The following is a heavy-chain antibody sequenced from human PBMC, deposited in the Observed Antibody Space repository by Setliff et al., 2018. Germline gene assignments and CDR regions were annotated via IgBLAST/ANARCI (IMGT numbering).Heavy chain of an antibody. J-gene: IGHJ4*02. CDR1: GGSINSYY. V-gene: IGHV4-59*12. CDR2: IGHTGSI. Sequence: SETLSLTCTVSGGSINSYYWSWIRQPPGKGLEWVGNIGHTGSINYNPSLKSRLTISRDTSKNQVSLKLNSVTATDTAVYYCARDLGHGGDSDYWGQGILVTVSS. CDR3: ARDLGHGGDSDY. D-gene: IGHD2-21*02.